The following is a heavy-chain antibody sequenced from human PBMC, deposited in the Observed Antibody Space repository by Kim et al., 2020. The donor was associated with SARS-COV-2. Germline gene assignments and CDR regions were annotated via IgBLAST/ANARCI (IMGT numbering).Heavy chain of an antibody. V-gene: IGHV1-18*01. CDR2: T. CDR3: AREGRGGPNDY. J-gene: IGHJ4*02. Sequence: TTDAQKLQGRVTMTTDTSTSTAYMELRSLRSDDTAVYYCAREGRGGPNDYWGQGTLVTVSS. D-gene: IGHD3-16*01.